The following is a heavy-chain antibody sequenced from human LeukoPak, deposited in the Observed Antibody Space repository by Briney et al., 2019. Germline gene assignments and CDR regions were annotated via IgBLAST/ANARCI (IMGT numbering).Heavy chain of an antibody. Sequence: PGGSLRLSCAASGFTFSNAWMYWVRQAPGKGLEWVGRIKSKIDGGTTDYAAPATGRFSISRDDSRNMVYLQMNSLKTEDTAIYYCTRAGRYCSGGSCYSFYWGQGTLVTVSS. D-gene: IGHD2-15*01. CDR3: TRAGRYCSGGSCYSFY. J-gene: IGHJ4*02. CDR2: IKSKIDGGTT. V-gene: IGHV3-15*01. CDR1: GFTFSNAW.